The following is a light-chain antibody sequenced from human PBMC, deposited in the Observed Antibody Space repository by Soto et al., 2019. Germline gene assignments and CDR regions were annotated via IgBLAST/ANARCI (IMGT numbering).Light chain of an antibody. V-gene: IGLV2-14*01. CDR1: SGDIGSYNR. CDR3: SSYTNINTRACV. Sequence: LTQPASVSGSPGQSITISCTGTSGDIGSYNRVSWYQQHPGKAPKLIIYEVTDRPSGVSNRFSGSKSGNTASLTISGLQAEDEAEYYCSSYTNINTRACVFGTGTKV. CDR2: EVT. J-gene: IGLJ1*01.